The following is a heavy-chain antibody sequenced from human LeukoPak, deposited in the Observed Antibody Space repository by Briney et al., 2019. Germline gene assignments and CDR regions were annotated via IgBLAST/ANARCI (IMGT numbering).Heavy chain of an antibody. V-gene: IGHV4-61*02. CDR1: GGSIRSGSYY. CDR3: ARTASGYYLFDY. D-gene: IGHD3-22*01. Sequence: SQTLSLTCTVSGGSIRSGSYYWNWIRQPAGKGLEWIGRMYTSGTTNYNPSLKSRVTISVDTSKNQFPLKLSSVTAADTAVYCCARTASGYYLFDYWGQGTLVTVSS. CDR2: MYTSGTT. J-gene: IGHJ4*02.